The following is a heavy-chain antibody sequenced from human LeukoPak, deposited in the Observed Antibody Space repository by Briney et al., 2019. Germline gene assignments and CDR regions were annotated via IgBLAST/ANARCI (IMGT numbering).Heavy chain of an antibody. V-gene: IGHV1-18*01. CDR3: TTGLLWFGELLEDAFDV. Sequence: GASVKVSCKASGYTFTSYGISWVRQAPGQGLEWMGWISAYNGNTNYAQKLQGGVTMTADTSTSTAYMELSSLRSEDTAVYYCTTGLLWFGELLEDAFDVWGQGTRVTVSS. CDR2: ISAYNGNT. J-gene: IGHJ3*01. D-gene: IGHD3-10*01. CDR1: GYTFTSYG.